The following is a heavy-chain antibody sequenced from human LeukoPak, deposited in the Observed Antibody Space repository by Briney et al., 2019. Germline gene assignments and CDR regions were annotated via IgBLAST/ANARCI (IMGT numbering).Heavy chain of an antibody. CDR3: HTRGECSYGPPFDY. J-gene: IGHJ4*02. D-gene: IGHD5-18*01. V-gene: IGHV4-34*01. CDR2: INHSGST. Sequence: PSETLSLTCAVYGGSFSGYYWSWIRQPPGKGLEWIGEINHSGSTNYNPSLKSRVTISVDTSKNQFSLKLSSVTAADTAVYYCHTRGECSYGPPFDYWGQGTLVTVSS. CDR1: GGSFSGYY.